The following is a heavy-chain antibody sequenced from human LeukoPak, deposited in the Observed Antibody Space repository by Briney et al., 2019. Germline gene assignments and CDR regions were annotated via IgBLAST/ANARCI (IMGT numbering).Heavy chain of an antibody. D-gene: IGHD6-13*01. CDR3: ATRGGYSSSWYPSNWFDP. CDR2: FDPEDGET. V-gene: IGHV1-24*01. Sequence: GASVKVSCKVSGYTLTELSMHWVRQAPGKGLEWMGGFDPEDGETIYAQKFQGRVTMTEDTSTDTAYMELSSLRSEDTAVYYCATRGGYSSSWYPSNWFDPWGQGTLVTVSS. CDR1: GYTLTELS. J-gene: IGHJ5*02.